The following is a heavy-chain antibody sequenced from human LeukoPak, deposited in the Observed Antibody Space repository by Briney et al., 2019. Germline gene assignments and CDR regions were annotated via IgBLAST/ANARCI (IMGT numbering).Heavy chain of an antibody. J-gene: IGHJ4*02. Sequence: SETLSLTCAVYGGSFSGYYWSWVRQPPGKGLEWIGEINHSGSTNYNPSLKSRVTISIDTSKNQFSLKLSSVTAADTAVYHCARRWGYFYDSNGFINYEYYFNYWGQGTLVTVSS. CDR2: INHSGST. D-gene: IGHD3-22*01. CDR1: GGSFSGYY. V-gene: IGHV4-34*01. CDR3: ARRWGYFYDSNGFINYEYYFNY.